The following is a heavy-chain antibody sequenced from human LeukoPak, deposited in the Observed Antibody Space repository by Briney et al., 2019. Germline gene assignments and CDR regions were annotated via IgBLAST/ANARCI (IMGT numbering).Heavy chain of an antibody. CDR3: ARDYYGSGSYVGDAFDI. CDR1: GFTFSSYA. D-gene: IGHD3-10*01. Sequence: GGSLRLSCAASGFTFSSYAMHWVRQAPGKGLEWVAVISYDGSNKYYADSVKGRFTISRDNSKNTLYLQMNSLRAEDTAVYYCARDYYGSGSYVGDAFDIWGQGTMVTVSS. CDR2: ISYDGSNK. V-gene: IGHV3-30*04. J-gene: IGHJ3*02.